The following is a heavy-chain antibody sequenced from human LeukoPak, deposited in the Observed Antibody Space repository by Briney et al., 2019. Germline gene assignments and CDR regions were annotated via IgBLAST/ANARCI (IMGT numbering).Heavy chain of an antibody. J-gene: IGHJ3*02. D-gene: IGHD7-27*01. V-gene: IGHV3-53*01. CDR3: ARVRTGDYLDAFDI. CDR1: GFTFSNAW. Sequence: PGGSLRLSCAASGFTFSNAWLNWVRQTPGKGLEWVSVIYSAGNTYYADSVKGRFTISRDNSKNTLYLQMNSLTAEDTALYYCARVRTGDYLDAFDIWGHGTMVFVSS. CDR2: IYSAGNT.